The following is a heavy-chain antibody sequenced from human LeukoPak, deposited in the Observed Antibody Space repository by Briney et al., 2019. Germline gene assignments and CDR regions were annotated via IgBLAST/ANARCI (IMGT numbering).Heavy chain of an antibody. CDR1: GGSISSYY. CDR2: MSKSGST. Sequence: SETLSLTCIVSGGSISSYYWSWIRQPPGKGLEWIGYMSKSGSTNYNPSLQSRVTILVDTSKNQFSLKLSSATAADTAVYYCARHKGSSTWYPFDYWGQGTLVSVSS. J-gene: IGHJ4*02. V-gene: IGHV4-59*08. D-gene: IGHD6-13*01. CDR3: ARHKGSSTWYPFDY.